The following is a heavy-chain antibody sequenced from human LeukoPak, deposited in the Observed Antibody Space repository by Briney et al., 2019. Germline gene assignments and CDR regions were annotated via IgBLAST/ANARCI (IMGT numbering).Heavy chain of an antibody. Sequence: GGSLRLSCAASGFTFSSYGMHWVRQAPGKGLEWVAVISYDGSNKYYADSVKGRFTISRDNSKNTLYLQMNSLRAEDTAVYYCAKSVGTYYYDSSGYYLDYWGQGTLATVSS. CDR1: GFTFSSYG. V-gene: IGHV3-30*18. CDR3: AKSVGTYYYDSSGYYLDY. J-gene: IGHJ4*02. D-gene: IGHD3-22*01. CDR2: ISYDGSNK.